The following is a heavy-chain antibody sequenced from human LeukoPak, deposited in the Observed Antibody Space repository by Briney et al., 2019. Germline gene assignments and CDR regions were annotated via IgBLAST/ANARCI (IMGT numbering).Heavy chain of an antibody. J-gene: IGHJ2*01. V-gene: IGHV3-23*01. D-gene: IGHD3-3*02. CDR1: GFTFSSYG. CDR3: AKDWGISLSIWYFDL. CDR2: ITAGGGTT. Sequence: PGGSLRLSCAASGFTFSSYGMHWVRQAPGKGLECVATITAGGGTTRYADSVKGRFTVSRDNSRNTLFLQMNSLRAEDTAIYYCAKDWGISLSIWYFDLWGRGTLVTVSS.